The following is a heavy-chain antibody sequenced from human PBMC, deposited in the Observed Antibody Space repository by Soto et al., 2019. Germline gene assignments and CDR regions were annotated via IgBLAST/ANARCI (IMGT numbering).Heavy chain of an antibody. CDR3: ARDLPLYCRDACNFDF. D-gene: IGHD2-15*01. Sequence: PGGSLRLSWGGSGFIFSRHGMHWVRQAPGKGLEWVTGISYDGGERFYADSVPGRFTISRDNSKNRLDLQMSSLRPEDTAVYYCARDLPLYCRDACNFDFWGQVTLVAVS. V-gene: IGHV3-30*03. CDR1: GFIFSRHG. J-gene: IGHJ4*02. CDR2: ISYDGGER.